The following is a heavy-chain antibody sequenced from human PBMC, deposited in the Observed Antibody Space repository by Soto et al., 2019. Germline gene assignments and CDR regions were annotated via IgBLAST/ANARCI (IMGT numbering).Heavy chain of an antibody. CDR2: IFNSGTT. CDR3: ALALGPTPGLDY. Sequence: QVQLQESGPGLVKPSQTLSLTCSVSGASTVSHYHWTWIRQPPGKGLEWMGYIFNSGTTFYNPSLTVRLLIPVDTSGNPFPLELRSATAADWAVYYCALALGPTPGLDYWGQEPRVTVSS. CDR1: GASTVSHYH. J-gene: IGHJ4*02. D-gene: IGHD1-26*01. V-gene: IGHV4-31*02.